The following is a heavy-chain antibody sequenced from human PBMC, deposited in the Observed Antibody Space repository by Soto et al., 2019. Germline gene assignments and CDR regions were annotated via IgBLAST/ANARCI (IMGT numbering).Heavy chain of an antibody. D-gene: IGHD2-2*01. V-gene: IGHV3-9*01. CDR3: AKAAGYCSSTSCRYYFDY. Sequence: GGSLRLSCAASGFTFDDYAMHWVRQAPGKGLEWVSGISWNSGSRGYADSVKGRFTISRDNAKNSLYLQMNSLRAEDTALYYCAKAAGYCSSTSCRYYFDYWGQGALVTVSS. CDR1: GFTFDDYA. CDR2: ISWNSGSR. J-gene: IGHJ4*02.